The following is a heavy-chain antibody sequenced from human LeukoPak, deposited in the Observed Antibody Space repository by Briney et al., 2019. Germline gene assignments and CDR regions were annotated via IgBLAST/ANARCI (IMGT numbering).Heavy chain of an antibody. CDR3: ARDLRTYNWSYVHY. CDR2: INPNSGGT. J-gene: IGHJ4*02. CDR1: GYTFTCYY. Sequence: GASVKVSCKASGYTFTCYYMHWVRQAPGQGLEWMGWINPNSGGTNYAQKFQGRVTMTRDTSISTAYMELSRLRSDDTAVYYCARDLRTYNWSYVHYWGQGTLVTVSS. V-gene: IGHV1-2*02. D-gene: IGHD1-7*01.